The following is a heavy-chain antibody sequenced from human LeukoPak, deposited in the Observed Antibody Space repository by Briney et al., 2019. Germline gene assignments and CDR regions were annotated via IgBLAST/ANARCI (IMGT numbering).Heavy chain of an antibody. Sequence: GGSLRLSCAASGFTFSSYSMNWVRQAPGKGLEWVSGIHGSGETTYYADSVKGRFTISRDNSRKMLYLQMNSLRVEDTAVYYCAEDPNGDYVGAFDSWGQGTMVTVSS. J-gene: IGHJ3*02. CDR1: GFTFSSYS. CDR2: IHGSGETT. V-gene: IGHV3-23*01. D-gene: IGHD4-17*01. CDR3: AEDPNGDYVGAFDS.